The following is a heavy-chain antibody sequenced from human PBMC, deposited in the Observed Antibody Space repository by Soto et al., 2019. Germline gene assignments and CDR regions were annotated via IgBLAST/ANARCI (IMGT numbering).Heavy chain of an antibody. CDR1: GFTFSSYG. CDR2: ISYDGSNK. J-gene: IGHJ4*02. CDR3: AKDLSRLYYDSSGYYCDY. Sequence: GGSLRLSCAASGFTFSSYGMHWVRQAPGKGLEWVAVISYDGSNKYYADSVKGRFTISRDNSKNTLYLQMNSLRAEDTAVYYCAKDLSRLYYDSSGYYCDYWGQGTLFTVSS. D-gene: IGHD3-22*01. V-gene: IGHV3-30*18.